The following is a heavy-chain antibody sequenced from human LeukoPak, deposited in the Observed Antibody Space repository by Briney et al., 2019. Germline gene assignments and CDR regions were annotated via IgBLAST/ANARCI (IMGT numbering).Heavy chain of an antibody. CDR1: GFTFSRYS. Sequence: GGSLRVSCAASGFTFSRYSMNWVRPAPGKGLEWVSSISSISGYIYYADSVKGRFTISRDNAKNSLYLQMNSLRAEDTAVYYCARDRYGSVAWFDPWGQGTLVTVSS. D-gene: IGHD3-10*01. CDR2: ISSISGYI. V-gene: IGHV3-21*01. J-gene: IGHJ5*02. CDR3: ARDRYGSVAWFDP.